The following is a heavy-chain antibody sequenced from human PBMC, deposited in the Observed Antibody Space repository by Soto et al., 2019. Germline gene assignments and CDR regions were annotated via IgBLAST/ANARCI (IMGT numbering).Heavy chain of an antibody. Sequence: GESLNISCVGSGFSFSRYTVGLVRQVPGKGLEWMGVIHPGDSDTIYSPSFQGQVTISADKSISTAYLQWSSLKASDTAMYYCTLSYGDSYYYYCGMDVWGKGTTVTVPS. V-gene: IGHV5-51*01. CDR2: IHPGDSDT. CDR3: TLSYGDSYYYYCGMDV. CDR1: GFSFSRYT. D-gene: IGHD4-17*01. J-gene: IGHJ6*04.